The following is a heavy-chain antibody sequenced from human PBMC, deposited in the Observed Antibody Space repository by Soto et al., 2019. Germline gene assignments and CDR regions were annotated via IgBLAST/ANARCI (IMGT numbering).Heavy chain of an antibody. V-gene: IGHV4-31*03. J-gene: IGHJ6*03. CDR3: ARASRLSSYYYYYMDV. CDR2: IYYSGST. Sequence: SETMSVTCTVAGGSISSGGYYWSWIRQHPGKGLEWIGYIYYSGSTYYNPSLKSRVTISVDTSKNQFSLKLSSVTAADTAVYYCARASRLSSYYYYYMDVWGKGTTVTVSS. D-gene: IGHD2-2*01. CDR1: GGSISSGGYY.